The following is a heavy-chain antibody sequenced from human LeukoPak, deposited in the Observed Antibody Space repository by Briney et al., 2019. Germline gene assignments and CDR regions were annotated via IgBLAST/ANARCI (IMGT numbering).Heavy chain of an antibody. D-gene: IGHD6-13*01. CDR2: IYYSGST. J-gene: IGHJ2*01. Sequence: SQTLSLTCTVSGGSISSGGYYWSWIRQHPGKGLEWIGYIYYSGSTYYNPSLKSRVTISVDTSKNQFSLKLSSVTAADTAVYYCARVGSSWYRYFDLWGRGTLVTVSS. V-gene: IGHV4-31*03. CDR1: GGSISSGGYY. CDR3: ARVGSSWYRYFDL.